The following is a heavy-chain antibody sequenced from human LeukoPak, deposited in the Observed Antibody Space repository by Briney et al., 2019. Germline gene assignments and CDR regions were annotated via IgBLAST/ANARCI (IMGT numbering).Heavy chain of an antibody. V-gene: IGHV3-48*03. Sequence: PGGSLRLSCAASGFTFSSYEMNWVRQAPGKGLEWVSYISSSGSTIYYADSVKSRFTISRDNAKNSLYLQMNSLRAEDTAVYYCARGDVVVTAPPLFDYWGQGTLVTVSS. CDR2: ISSSGSTI. D-gene: IGHD2-21*02. CDR1: GFTFSSYE. CDR3: ARGDVVVTAPPLFDY. J-gene: IGHJ4*02.